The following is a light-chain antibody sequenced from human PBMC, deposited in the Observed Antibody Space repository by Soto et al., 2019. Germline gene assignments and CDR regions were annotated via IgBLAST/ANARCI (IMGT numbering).Light chain of an antibody. Sequence: EIALTQSPGTLCLSPGESAALSGRASQSVGNNYIAWYQQKPGQAPRLLIYGASNRATGIPDRFSGSGSGTDFTLTISRLEPEDFAVYYCQQYGSSGTFGQGTKVDIK. CDR1: QSVGNNY. CDR3: QQYGSSGT. V-gene: IGKV3-20*01. J-gene: IGKJ1*01. CDR2: GAS.